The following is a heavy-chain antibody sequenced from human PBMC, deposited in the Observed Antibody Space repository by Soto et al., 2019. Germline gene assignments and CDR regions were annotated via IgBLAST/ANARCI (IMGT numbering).Heavy chain of an antibody. Sequence: QLRLQESGPGLVKPSETLSLTFTVSGGSIGSSTYYWGWIRQPQGKGLEWLGRMYSSWNTYYKPSLKSRVTVSVDTSKNHFSLKLSSVTAADTAVYYCARQPYDSRGYYDGTWGQGTLVTVSS. CDR2: MYSSWNT. D-gene: IGHD3-22*01. CDR3: ARQPYDSRGYYDGT. CDR1: GGSIGSSTYY. V-gene: IGHV4-39*01. J-gene: IGHJ5*02.